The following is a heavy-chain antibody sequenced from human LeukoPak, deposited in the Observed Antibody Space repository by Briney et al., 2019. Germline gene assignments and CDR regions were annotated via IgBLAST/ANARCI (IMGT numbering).Heavy chain of an antibody. CDR2: INPNSGGT. J-gene: IGHJ3*02. Sequence: SVKVSCKASGYTFTGYYMHWVRQAPGQGLEWMGWINPNSGGTNYAQKFQHRVTMTRDSSLSTAYMELSRLRSDDTAVYYCAIPTDVSVYAFDIWGQGTMVTVSS. V-gene: IGHV1-2*02. CDR1: GYTFTGYY. D-gene: IGHD3-16*01. CDR3: AIPTDVSVYAFDI.